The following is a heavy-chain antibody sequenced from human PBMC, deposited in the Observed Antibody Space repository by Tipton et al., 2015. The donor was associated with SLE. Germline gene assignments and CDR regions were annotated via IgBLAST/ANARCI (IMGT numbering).Heavy chain of an antibody. CDR1: GGSISSGGYY. V-gene: IGHV4-31*03. Sequence: TLSFTCTVSGGSISSGGYYWSWIRQHPGKGLEWIGYIYYSGSTYYNPSLKSRVTISVDTSKNQFSLKLSSVTAADTAVYYCAREEENDFWSGGDAFDIWGQGTMVTVSS. CDR2: IYYSGST. J-gene: IGHJ3*02. D-gene: IGHD3-3*01. CDR3: AREEENDFWSGGDAFDI.